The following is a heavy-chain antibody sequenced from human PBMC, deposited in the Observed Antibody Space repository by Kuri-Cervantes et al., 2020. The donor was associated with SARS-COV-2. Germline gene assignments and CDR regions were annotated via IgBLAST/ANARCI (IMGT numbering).Heavy chain of an antibody. D-gene: IGHD6-19*01. J-gene: IGHJ5*02. CDR2: IYWTDDK. CDR1: GVSLSTSGGG. Sequence: GPTLVKPTQTLTLTCTFCGVSLSTSGGGVGWIRQPPGKALEWLALIYWTDDKRYSPSLKSRLTITKDTSKNQVVLTMTNMDPVASATYYCAHTGQWLLFFDPWGQGTLVTVSS. CDR3: AHTGQWLLFFDP. V-gene: IGHV2-5*01.